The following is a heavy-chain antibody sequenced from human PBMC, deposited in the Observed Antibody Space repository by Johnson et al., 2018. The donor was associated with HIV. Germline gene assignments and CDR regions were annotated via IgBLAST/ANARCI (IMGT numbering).Heavy chain of an antibody. CDR2: IYNDGSST. CDR3: AKVDCGGDTCAGYDPFDL. D-gene: IGHD2-21*01. CDR1: GFAFRTYW. V-gene: IGHV3-74*03. Sequence: MQLVESGGGVVQPGRSLRLSCAASGFAFRTYWMVWVRQVPGKRPVWVARIYNDGSSTTYADSVRGRFTISRDNAKYTVDLQMNSLRVEDTAVYYCAKVDCGGDTCAGYDPFDLWGQGTLVTVSS. J-gene: IGHJ3*01.